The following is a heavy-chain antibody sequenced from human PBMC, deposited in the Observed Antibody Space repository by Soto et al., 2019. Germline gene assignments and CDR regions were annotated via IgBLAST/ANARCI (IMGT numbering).Heavy chain of an antibody. J-gene: IGHJ4*02. CDR3: ARGLTSGDY. Sequence: QVQLVQSGAEVKNPGASVKVSCKASGYTFTSFYIHWVRQAPGQGLEWMSIINPNGGSTNYAQNLQGRVTLTRVTSTNTVYMELSSLRSEDTVVYYCARGLTSGDYWGQGTLVTVSS. CDR1: GYTFTSFY. V-gene: IGHV1-46*01. CDR2: INPNGGST.